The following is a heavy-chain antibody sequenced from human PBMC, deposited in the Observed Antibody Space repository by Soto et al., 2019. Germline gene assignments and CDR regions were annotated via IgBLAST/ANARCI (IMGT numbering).Heavy chain of an antibody. V-gene: IGHV1-24*01. D-gene: IGHD3-10*01. CDR1: GYTLTELS. J-gene: IGHJ4*02. CDR2: FDPEDGET. Sequence: ASVKVSCKVSGYTLTELSMHWVRQAPGEGLEWMGGFDPEDGETIYAQKFQGRVTMTEDTSTDTAYMELSSLRSEDTAVYYCATGDYPNGSGTLRTFDYWGQGTLVTVSS. CDR3: ATGDYPNGSGTLRTFDY.